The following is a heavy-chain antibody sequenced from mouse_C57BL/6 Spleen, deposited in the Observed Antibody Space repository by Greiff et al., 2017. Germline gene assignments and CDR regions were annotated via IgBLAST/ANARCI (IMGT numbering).Heavy chain of an antibody. V-gene: IGHV1-55*01. D-gene: IGHD2-4*01. J-gene: IGHJ4*01. CDR3: ARKGGYDYENAMDY. CDR2: IYPGSGST. Sequence: VQLKQPGAELVKPGASVKMSCKASGHTFTSYWITWVKQRPGQGLEWIGDIYPGSGSTNYNEKFKSKATLTVDTSSSTAYMQLSSLTSEDSAVYYCARKGGYDYENAMDYWGQGTSVTVSS. CDR1: GHTFTSYW.